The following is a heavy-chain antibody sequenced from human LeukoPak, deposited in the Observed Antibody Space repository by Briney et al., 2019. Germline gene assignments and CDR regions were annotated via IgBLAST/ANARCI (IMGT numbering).Heavy chain of an antibody. Sequence: GGSLRLSCAASGFTFSSYAMCCVRQAPGKGLEWVSAISGSGGSTYYADSVKGRFTISRDNSKNTLYLQMNSLRAEDTAVYYCAKVRSYGSGSYWFWSDAFDIWGQGTMVTVSS. CDR2: ISGSGGST. D-gene: IGHD3-10*01. J-gene: IGHJ3*02. CDR1: GFTFSSYA. V-gene: IGHV3-23*01. CDR3: AKVRSYGSGSYWFWSDAFDI.